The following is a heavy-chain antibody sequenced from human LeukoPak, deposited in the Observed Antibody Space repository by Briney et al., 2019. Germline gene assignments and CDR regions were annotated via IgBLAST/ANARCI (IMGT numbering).Heavy chain of an antibody. Sequence: GGSLRLSCAASGFTFDNYAMTWVRQAPGKGLEWVSTHSASGGRTYYADSVKGRFTISKDNSKNMLYLQLNSLRADDTAVYYCARHVVSSWAGCDFWGQGTLVTVSS. CDR2: HSASGGRT. CDR1: GFTFDNYA. J-gene: IGHJ4*02. V-gene: IGHV3-23*01. D-gene: IGHD6-13*01. CDR3: ARHVVSSWAGCDF.